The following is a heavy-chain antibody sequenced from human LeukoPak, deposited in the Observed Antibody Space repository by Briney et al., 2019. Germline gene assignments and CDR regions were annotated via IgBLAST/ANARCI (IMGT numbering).Heavy chain of an antibody. CDR3: AKIRGNYDFWSGLEY. CDR2: IRYDGSNK. J-gene: IGHJ4*02. V-gene: IGHV3-30*02. D-gene: IGHD3-3*01. Sequence: GGSLRLSCAVSGFTFSSYGMHWVRQAPGKGLEWVAFIRYDGSNKYYADSVKGRFTISRDNSKNTLYLQMNSLRTEDTAVYYCAKIRGNYDFWSGLEYWGQGTLVTVSS. CDR1: GFTFSSYG.